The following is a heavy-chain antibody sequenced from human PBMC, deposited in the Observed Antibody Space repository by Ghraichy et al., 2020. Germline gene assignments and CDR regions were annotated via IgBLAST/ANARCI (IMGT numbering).Heavy chain of an antibody. CDR3: ASRTRITIFGVVIMKENWFDP. Sequence: SETLSLTCTVSGGSISSSSYHWGWIRQPPGKGLEWIGSIYYSGSTYYNPSLKSRVTISVDTSKNQFSLKLSSVTAADTAVYYCASRTRITIFGVVIMKENWFDPWGQGTLVTVPS. D-gene: IGHD3-3*01. V-gene: IGHV4-39*01. CDR2: IYYSGST. J-gene: IGHJ5*02. CDR1: GGSISSSSYH.